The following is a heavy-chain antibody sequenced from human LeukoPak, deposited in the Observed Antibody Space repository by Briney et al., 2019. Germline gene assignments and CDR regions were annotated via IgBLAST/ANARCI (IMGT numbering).Heavy chain of an antibody. CDR3: ARNPSTDFWSGYPLWFDP. CDR2: IYTSGST. V-gene: IGHV4-4*07. Sequence: PSETLSLTCTVSGGSISSYYWSWIRQPAGKGLEWIGRIYTSGSTNYNPSLKSRVTMSVDTSKNQFSLKLSSVTAADMAVYYCARNPSTDFWSGYPLWFDPWGQGTLVTVSS. CDR1: GGSISSYY. J-gene: IGHJ5*02. D-gene: IGHD3-3*01.